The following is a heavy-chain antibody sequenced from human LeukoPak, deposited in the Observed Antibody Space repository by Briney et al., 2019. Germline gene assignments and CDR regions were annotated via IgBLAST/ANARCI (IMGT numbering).Heavy chain of an antibody. V-gene: IGHV1-46*01. D-gene: IGHD5-18*01. CDR1: GYTFTSYY. Sequence: ASVKVSCKASGYTFTSYYMQWVRRAPGQGLEWMGIINPSGGSTSYAQKFQGKVSMTRDTSTTTVYMELSSLKSEDTAVYYCARSQGGAFSYGTDHWGQGTLVTVSS. CDR3: ARSQGGAFSYGTDH. CDR2: INPSGGST. J-gene: IGHJ4*02.